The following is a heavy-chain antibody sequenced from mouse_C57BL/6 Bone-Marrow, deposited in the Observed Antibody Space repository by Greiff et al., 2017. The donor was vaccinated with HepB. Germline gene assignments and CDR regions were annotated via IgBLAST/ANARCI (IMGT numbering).Heavy chain of an antibody. CDR1: GFTFSSYG. CDR3: ARHQGAYYYGSSPYWYFDV. J-gene: IGHJ1*03. V-gene: IGHV5-6*01. D-gene: IGHD1-1*01. Sequence: EVQRVESGGDLVKPGGSLKLSCAASGFTFSSYGMSWVRQTPDKRLEWVATISSGGSYTYYPDSVKGRFTISRDNAKNTLYLQMSSLKSEDTAMYYCARHQGAYYYGSSPYWYFDVWGTGTTVTVSS. CDR2: ISSGGSYT.